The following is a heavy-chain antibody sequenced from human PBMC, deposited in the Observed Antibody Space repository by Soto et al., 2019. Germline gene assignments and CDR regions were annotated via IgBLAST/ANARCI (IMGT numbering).Heavy chain of an antibody. J-gene: IGHJ4*02. D-gene: IGHD3-3*01. CDR2: VSGNGVAT. V-gene: IGHV3-23*01. CDR3: AKRSFDFWSGDNYYFDY. CDR1: GFTFNNYA. Sequence: GGSLRLFCAASGFTFNNYAMTWVRQAPGKGLEWVSAVSGNGVATYHADSVKGRFTISRDNSKNTLYLQMNSLRAEDTAVYYCAKRSFDFWSGDNYYFDYWGQGSLVTVSS.